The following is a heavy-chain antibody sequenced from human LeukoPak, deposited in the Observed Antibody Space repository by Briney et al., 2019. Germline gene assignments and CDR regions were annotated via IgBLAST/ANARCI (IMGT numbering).Heavy chain of an antibody. V-gene: IGHV4-59*01. CDR1: GGSITTYY. J-gene: IGHJ6*02. D-gene: IGHD1-1*01. Sequence: SQTLSLTCTVSGGSITTYYWTWIRQPPGEGLEWNGYINYRESNNYNPSLKSRVTISVDTSKNQFSLKLSSVTAADTAVYYCARAQLNLLVDFGMDVWGQGTTVTVSS. CDR3: ARAQLNLLVDFGMDV. CDR2: INYRESN.